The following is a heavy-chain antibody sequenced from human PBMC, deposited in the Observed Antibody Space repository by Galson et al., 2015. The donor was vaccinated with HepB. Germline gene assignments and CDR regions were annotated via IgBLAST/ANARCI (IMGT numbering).Heavy chain of an antibody. J-gene: IGHJ4*02. D-gene: IGHD3-9*01. CDR1: GFTFNTYG. V-gene: IGHV3-30*02. CDR3: AKDRHYNILTSSYFDY. CDR2: IRYDGSNQ. Sequence: SLRLSCAASGFTFNTYGMHWVRQAPGKGLDWVAFIRYDGSNQYYGNSVRGRFTISRDNSKNTLYLQMNSLRAEDTAVYYCAKDRHYNILTSSYFDYWGQGTLVTVSS.